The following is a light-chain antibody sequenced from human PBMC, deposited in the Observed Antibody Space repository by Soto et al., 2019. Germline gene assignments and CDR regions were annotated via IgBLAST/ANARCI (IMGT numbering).Light chain of an antibody. Sequence: DIQMTQSPASRSASVGDTVIISCRASQSTSMYSNWYQQKPVPAPRLLIYAASIRRCWVPSRFSGSGSGEDFTLTISGLQHGDFATYYCQKSFSTLWTFGQGTQVDIK. CDR1: QSTSMY. J-gene: IGKJ1*01. V-gene: IGKV1-39*01. CDR2: AAS. CDR3: QKSFSTLWT.